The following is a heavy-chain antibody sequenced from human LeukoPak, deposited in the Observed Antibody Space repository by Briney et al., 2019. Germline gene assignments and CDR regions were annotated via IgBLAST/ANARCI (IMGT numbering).Heavy chain of an antibody. V-gene: IGHV3-48*01. D-gene: IGHD3-3*01. CDR3: AKGGRFLEWLFFDY. Sequence: GGSLRLSCAAFGFTFSSYSMNWVRQAPGKGLEWVSYISSSSSTIYYADSVKGRFTISRDNSKNTLYLQMNSLRAEDTAVYYCAKGGRFLEWLFFDYWGQGTLVTVSS. J-gene: IGHJ4*02. CDR1: GFTFSSYS. CDR2: ISSSSSTI.